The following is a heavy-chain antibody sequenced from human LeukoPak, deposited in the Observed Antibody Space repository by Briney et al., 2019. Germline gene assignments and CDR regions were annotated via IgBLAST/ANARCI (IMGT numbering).Heavy chain of an antibody. Sequence: GGSLRLSCAASGFTFDDYGMSWVRQAPGKGLEWVSGINWNGGSTGYVDSVKGRFTISRDNAKNSLYLQMNSLSAEDTALYHCARADGYNYMDAFDVWGQGTMVTVSS. J-gene: IGHJ3*01. D-gene: IGHD5-24*01. V-gene: IGHV3-20*01. CDR2: INWNGGST. CDR3: ARADGYNYMDAFDV. CDR1: GFTFDDYG.